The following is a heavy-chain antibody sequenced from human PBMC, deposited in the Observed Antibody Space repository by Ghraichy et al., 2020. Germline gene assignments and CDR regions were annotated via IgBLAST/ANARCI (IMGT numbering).Heavy chain of an antibody. CDR1: GFTFSSYS. J-gene: IGHJ6*02. V-gene: IGHV3-21*01. Sequence: ETLSLTCAASGFTFSSYSMNWVRQAPGKGLEWVSSISSSSSYIYYADSVKGRFTISRDNAKNSLYLQMNSLRAEDTAVYYCARDGTTIVVVPAAIMGHYYYGMDVWGQGTTVTVSS. D-gene: IGHD2-2*02. CDR3: ARDGTTIVVVPAAIMGHYYYGMDV. CDR2: ISSSSSYI.